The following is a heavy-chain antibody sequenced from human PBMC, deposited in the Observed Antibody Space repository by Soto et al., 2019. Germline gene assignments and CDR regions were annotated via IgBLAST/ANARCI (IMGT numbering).Heavy chain of an antibody. CDR1: GGTFSSYA. CDR2: IIPIFGTA. J-gene: IGHJ4*02. Sequence: GASVKVSFKASGGTFSSYAISWLRQAPGQGLEWMGGIIPIFGTANYAQKFQGRVTITADESTSTAYMELSSLRSEDTAVYYCALSGSHPPLDYWGQGTLVTVSS. CDR3: ALSGSHPPLDY. D-gene: IGHD3-22*01. V-gene: IGHV1-69*13.